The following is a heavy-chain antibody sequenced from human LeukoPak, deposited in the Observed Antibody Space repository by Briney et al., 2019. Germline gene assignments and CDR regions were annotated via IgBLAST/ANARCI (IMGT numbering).Heavy chain of an antibody. CDR1: GFIFSAYG. CDR3: ATFTIFGVVSQFDP. Sequence: PGRSLRLSCAASGFIFSAYGMHWVRQAPGKGLEWVAVIWYDGSYKYYADSVKGRFTISRDNSKNTLYLQMNSLRAEDTAVYYCATFTIFGVVSQFDPWGQGTLVTVSS. J-gene: IGHJ5*02. D-gene: IGHD3-3*01. V-gene: IGHV3-33*01. CDR2: IWYDGSYK.